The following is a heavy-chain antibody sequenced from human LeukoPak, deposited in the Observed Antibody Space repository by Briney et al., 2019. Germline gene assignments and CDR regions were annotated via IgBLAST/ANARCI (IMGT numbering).Heavy chain of an antibody. D-gene: IGHD3-10*01. V-gene: IGHV3-NL1*01. CDR3: ASGSGSYRTPYYYMDV. CDR1: GFTFSHFG. J-gene: IGHJ6*03. Sequence: PGGSLRLSCEASGFTFSHFGMHWVRQAPGKGLEWVSVIYSGGSTYYADSVKGRFTISRDNSKNTLYLQMNSLRAEDTAVYYCASGSGSYRTPYYYMDVWGTGTTVTVSS. CDR2: IYSGGST.